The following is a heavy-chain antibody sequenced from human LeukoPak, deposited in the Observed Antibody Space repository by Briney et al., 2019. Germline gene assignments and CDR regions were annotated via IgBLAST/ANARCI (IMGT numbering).Heavy chain of an antibody. D-gene: IGHD5-12*01. J-gene: IGHJ4*02. CDR3: ARGSGYYFISDNYYFDY. V-gene: IGHV3-30*04. CDR2: ISYDGSNK. Sequence: GGSLRLSCAASGFTFSSYAMHWVRQAPGKGLEGVAVISYDGSNKYYADSVKGRFTISRDNSKNTLYLQMNSLRAEDTAVYYCARGSGYYFISDNYYFDYWGQGTLVTVSS. CDR1: GFTFSSYA.